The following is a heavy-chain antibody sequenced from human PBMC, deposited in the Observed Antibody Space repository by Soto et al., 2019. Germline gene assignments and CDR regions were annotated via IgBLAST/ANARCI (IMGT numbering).Heavy chain of an antibody. CDR1: GYTFTSYG. Sequence: QVQLVQSGAEVKKPGASVKVSCKASGYTFTSYGISWVRQAPGQGLEWMGWISAYNGNTNYAQKLQGRVTMTTDTSTSTAYMELRSLRSDDTAVYYCARDKGYYGSGRYPGNGMDVWGQGTTVTVSS. J-gene: IGHJ6*02. D-gene: IGHD3-10*01. CDR2: ISAYNGNT. V-gene: IGHV1-18*01. CDR3: ARDKGYYGSGRYPGNGMDV.